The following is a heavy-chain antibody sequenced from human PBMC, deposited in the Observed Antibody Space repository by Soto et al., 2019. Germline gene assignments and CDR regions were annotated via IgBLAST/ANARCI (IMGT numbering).Heavy chain of an antibody. D-gene: IGHD6-13*01. CDR2: IYYSGST. J-gene: IGHJ4*02. V-gene: IGHV4-39*01. CDR3: ARGAAAGTAWFDPWGVLFDY. CDR1: GGSISSSSYY. Sequence: TSETLSLTCTVSGGSISSSSYYWGWIRQPPGKGLEWIGSIYYSGSTYYNPSLKSRVTISVDTSKNQFSLKLSSVTAADTAVYYCARGAAAGTAWFDPWGVLFDYWGPGTPVTVSS.